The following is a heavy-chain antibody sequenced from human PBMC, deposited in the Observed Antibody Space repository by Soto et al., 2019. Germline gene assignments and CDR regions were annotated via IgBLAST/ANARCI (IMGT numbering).Heavy chain of an antibody. Sequence: PSETLSLTCTVSGGSISSSSYYWGWIRQPPGKGLEWIGSIYYSGSTYYNPSLKSRVTISVDTPRSQFSLRLNSVTAADTAVYYCARARYYGAKNDFWGQGTRVTVSS. CDR2: IYYSGST. V-gene: IGHV4-39*07. J-gene: IGHJ4*02. CDR1: GGSISSSSYY. D-gene: IGHD1-26*01. CDR3: ARARYYGAKNDF.